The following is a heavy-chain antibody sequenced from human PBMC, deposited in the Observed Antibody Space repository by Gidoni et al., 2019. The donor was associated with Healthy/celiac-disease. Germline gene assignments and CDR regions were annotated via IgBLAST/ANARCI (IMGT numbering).Heavy chain of an antibody. CDR1: GFTFSSYA. Sequence: QVQLVESGGGVVQPGRSLRLSCSASGFTFSSYAMHWVRQAPGKGLEWVGVISYDGSNKYYADSVKGRFTISRDNSKNTLYLKMNSLRAEDTAVYYCARDRRDSGSYRYFDYWGQGTLVTVSS. V-gene: IGHV3-30-3*01. J-gene: IGHJ4*02. CDR3: ARDRRDSGSYRYFDY. CDR2: ISYDGSNK. D-gene: IGHD1-26*01.